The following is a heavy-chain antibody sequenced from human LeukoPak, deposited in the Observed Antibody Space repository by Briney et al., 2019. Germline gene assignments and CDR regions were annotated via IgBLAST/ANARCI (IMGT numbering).Heavy chain of an antibody. J-gene: IGHJ4*02. CDR1: GFTFNSYA. CDR3: AKMAYYYDSTSDY. Sequence: GGSLRLSCAASGFTFNSYAMNWVRKAPGKGLEWVSGIIGSGGSTYYADSVKGRFTISRDNSKNTLYLQMNSLRAEDTAVYYCAKMAYYYDSTSDYWGQGTLVTVSS. V-gene: IGHV3-23*01. CDR2: IIGSGGST. D-gene: IGHD3-22*01.